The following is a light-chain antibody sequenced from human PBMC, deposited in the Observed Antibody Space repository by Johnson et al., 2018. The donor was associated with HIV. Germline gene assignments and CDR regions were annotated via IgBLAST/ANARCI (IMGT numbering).Light chain of an antibody. CDR2: ENN. J-gene: IGLJ1*01. Sequence: QSVLTQPPSVSAAPGQKVTISCSGSSSNIGNNYVSWYQQLPRGAPKLLIYENNKRPSGIPDRFSGSQSGTSATLDITGLQSGDEADYYCGTWDSSLSAYVFGNGTKVTVL. V-gene: IGLV1-51*02. CDR1: SSNIGNNY. CDR3: GTWDSSLSAYV.